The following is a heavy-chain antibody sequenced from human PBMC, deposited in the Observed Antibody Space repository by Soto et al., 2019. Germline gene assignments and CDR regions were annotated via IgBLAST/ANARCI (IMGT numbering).Heavy chain of an antibody. CDR1: GFTVSSNY. CDR2: IYSGGST. Sequence: GGSLRLSCAASGFTVSSNYMSWVRQAPGKGLEWVSVIYSGGSTYYADSVRGRFTISIHNSKNTLYLQMNSLRAEDTAVYYCARNQFGELIGAFDIWGQGTMVTVSS. D-gene: IGHD3-10*01. CDR3: ARNQFGELIGAFDI. J-gene: IGHJ3*02. V-gene: IGHV3-53*04.